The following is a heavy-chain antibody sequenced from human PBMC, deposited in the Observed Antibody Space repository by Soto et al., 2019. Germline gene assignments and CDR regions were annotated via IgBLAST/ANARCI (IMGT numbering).Heavy chain of an antibody. Sequence: SETLSLTCTVSGGSISSYYWSWIRQPPGKGLEWIGYIYYSGSTNYNPSLKSRVTISVDTSKNQFSLKLSSVTAADTAVYYCARIPKAIAAAGDWFDPWGQGTLVTVSS. J-gene: IGHJ5*02. CDR2: IYYSGST. V-gene: IGHV4-59*01. D-gene: IGHD6-13*01. CDR1: GGSISSYY. CDR3: ARIPKAIAAAGDWFDP.